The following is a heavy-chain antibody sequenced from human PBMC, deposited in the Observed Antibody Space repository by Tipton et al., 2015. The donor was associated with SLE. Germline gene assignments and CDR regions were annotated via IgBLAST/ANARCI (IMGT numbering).Heavy chain of an antibody. CDR1: GGSFSGYY. CDR3: ARGPGSPRPFDY. CDR2: INHSGST. D-gene: IGHD6-13*01. V-gene: IGHV4-34*01. J-gene: IGHJ4*02. Sequence: LRLSCAVYGGSFSGYYWSWIRQPPGKGLGWIGEINHSGSTNYNPSLKSRVTISVDTSKNQFSLKLSSVTAADTAVYYCARGPGSPRPFDYWGQGTLVTVSS.